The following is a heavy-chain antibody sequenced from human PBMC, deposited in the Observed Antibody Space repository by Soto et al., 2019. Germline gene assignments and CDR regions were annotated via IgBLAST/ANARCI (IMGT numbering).Heavy chain of an antibody. D-gene: IGHD3-9*01. CDR1: GFTFSSYA. CDR2: ISGSGGST. Sequence: GSLRLSCAASGFTFSSYAMSWVRQAPGKGLEWVSAISGSGGSTYYADSVKGRFTISRDNSKNTLYLQMNSLRAEDTAVYYCAKDHWDYDILTGYYKDVYAFDFWGQGTMVTVSS. J-gene: IGHJ3*01. V-gene: IGHV3-23*01. CDR3: AKDHWDYDILTGYYKDVYAFDF.